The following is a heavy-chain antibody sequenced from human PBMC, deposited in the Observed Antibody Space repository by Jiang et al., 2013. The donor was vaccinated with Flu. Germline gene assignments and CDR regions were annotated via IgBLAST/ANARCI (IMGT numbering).Heavy chain of an antibody. CDR1: GDSVSSNSAA. J-gene: IGHJ4*02. CDR3: ARNPTGGAPGSYDGNFDY. D-gene: IGHD1-26*01. Sequence: SQTLSLTCAISGDSVSSNSAAWNWIRQSPSRGLEWLGRTYYRSKWYNDYAVSVKSRITINPDTSKNQFSLQLNSVTPEDTAVYYCARNPTGGAPGSYDGNFDYWGQGTLVTVSS. CDR2: TYYRSKWYN. V-gene: IGHV6-1*01.